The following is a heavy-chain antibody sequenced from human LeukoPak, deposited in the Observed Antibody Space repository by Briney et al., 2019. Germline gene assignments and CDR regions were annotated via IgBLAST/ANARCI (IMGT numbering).Heavy chain of an antibody. V-gene: IGHV3-9*01. CDR1: GFTFDDYA. Sequence: GRSLRLSCAASGFTFDDYAMHWVRQAPGKGLAWVSGISWNSGSIGYADSVKGRFTISRDNAKNSLYLQMNSLRAEDTALYYCAKDREVTATTDGAFDIWGQGTMVTVSS. CDR2: ISWNSGSI. D-gene: IGHD2-21*02. J-gene: IGHJ3*02. CDR3: AKDREVTATTDGAFDI.